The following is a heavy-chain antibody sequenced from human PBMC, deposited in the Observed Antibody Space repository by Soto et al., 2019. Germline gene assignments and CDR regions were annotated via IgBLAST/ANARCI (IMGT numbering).Heavy chain of an antibody. CDR1: GFTVSSNY. J-gene: IGHJ4*02. CDR3: AAGIAVAGQVGYFDY. V-gene: IGHV3-53*04. D-gene: IGHD6-19*01. Sequence: GGSLRLSCAASGFTVSSNYMSWVRQAPGKGLEWVSVIYSGGSTYYADSVKGRFTISRHNSKNTLYLQMNSLRAEDTAVYYCAAGIAVAGQVGYFDYWGQGTLVTVSS. CDR2: IYSGGST.